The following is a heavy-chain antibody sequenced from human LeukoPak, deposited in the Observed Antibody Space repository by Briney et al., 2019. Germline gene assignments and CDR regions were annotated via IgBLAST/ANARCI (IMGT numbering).Heavy chain of an antibody. CDR3: AREEWELLNGHQFDY. J-gene: IGHJ4*02. V-gene: IGHV1-18*01. Sequence: ASVKVSCKASSYTFTSYGISWVRQAPGQGLEWMGWISAYNGNTNYAQKLQGRVTMTTDTSTSTAYMELRSLRSDDTAVYYCAREEWELLNGHQFDYWGQGTLVTVSS. CDR1: SYTFTSYG. CDR2: ISAYNGNT. D-gene: IGHD1-26*01.